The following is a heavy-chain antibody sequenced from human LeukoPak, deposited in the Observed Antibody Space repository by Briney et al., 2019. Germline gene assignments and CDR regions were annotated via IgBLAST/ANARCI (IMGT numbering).Heavy chain of an antibody. CDR1: GFTFLNYW. V-gene: IGHV3-7*01. J-gene: IGHJ4*02. CDR2: IKQDGSEK. CDR3: ARIGGSVDIGWFFDY. Sequence: PGGSLRLSCAASGFTFLNYWMSWVRQAPGKGLEWVANIKQDGSEKLYLDSLKGRFTVSRDNAKNSVYLQMNNLRAEDTAVYYCARIGGSVDIGWFFDYWGQGTLVTVSS. D-gene: IGHD6-19*01.